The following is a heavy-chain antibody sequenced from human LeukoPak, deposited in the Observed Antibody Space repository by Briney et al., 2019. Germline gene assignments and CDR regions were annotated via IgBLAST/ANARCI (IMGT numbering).Heavy chain of an antibody. CDR1: GFSFSTYG. V-gene: IGHV3-23*01. J-gene: IGHJ6*02. Sequence: GGSLRLSCAASGFSFSTYGMSWVRQAPGKGLEWVSSVSGSGGSSYYGDSVKGRFTISRDNSKNTLYLQMNSLGVEDTAEYYCAKGHHYDSSDYGRYYYYGMDVWGQGTTVTVSS. D-gene: IGHD3-22*01. CDR3: AKGHHYDSSDYGRYYYYGMDV. CDR2: VSGSGGSS.